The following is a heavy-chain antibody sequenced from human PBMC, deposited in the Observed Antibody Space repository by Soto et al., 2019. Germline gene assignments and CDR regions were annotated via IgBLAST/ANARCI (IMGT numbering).Heavy chain of an antibody. D-gene: IGHD2-2*01. V-gene: IGHV3-23*01. Sequence: GGSLRLSCAASGFTFSSYAMSWVRQAPGKGLEWVSAISGSGGSTYYADSVKGRFTISRDNSKNTLYLQMNSLRAEDTAVYYCAKREYQGSIYYYYYMDVWGKGTTVTVSS. CDR3: AKREYQGSIYYYYYMDV. J-gene: IGHJ6*03. CDR2: ISGSGGST. CDR1: GFTFSSYA.